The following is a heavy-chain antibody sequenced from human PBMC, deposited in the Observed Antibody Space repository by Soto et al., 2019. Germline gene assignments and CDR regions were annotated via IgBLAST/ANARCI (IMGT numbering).Heavy chain of an antibody. CDR2: SNHSGST. V-gene: IGHV4-34*01. J-gene: IGHJ4*02. D-gene: IGHD5-18*01. CDR3: ARALGYTSGHLPIDY. CDR1: VGSFRGYY. Sequence: SETLSLTCAVYVGSFRGYYWTWIRQPPWKGLEWIGESNHSGSTNYNPSLKSRVTISVDTSRNQFSLKLSSVTAADTAIYYCARALGYTSGHLPIDYWGQGTLVTVSS.